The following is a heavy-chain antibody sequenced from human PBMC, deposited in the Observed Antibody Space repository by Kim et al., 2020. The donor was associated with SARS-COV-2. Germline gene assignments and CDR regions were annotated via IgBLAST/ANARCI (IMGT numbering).Heavy chain of an antibody. Sequence: SETLSLTCTVSGDSISSGGYYWGWIRQHPGKVLEWVGYIYYSGTTYYNPSLKSRVSISVDTSENQFSLKLTSVTAADTAIYYCARARGVRAVIPFDPWGQGTLVTVSS. V-gene: IGHV4-31*03. CDR3: ARARGVRAVIPFDP. CDR1: GDSISSGGYY. J-gene: IGHJ5*02. CDR2: IYYSGTT. D-gene: IGHD3-10*01.